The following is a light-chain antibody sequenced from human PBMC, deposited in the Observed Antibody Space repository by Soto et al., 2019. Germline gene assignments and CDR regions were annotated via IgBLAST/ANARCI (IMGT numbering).Light chain of an antibody. Sequence: QSALTQPASVSGSPGQSITISCTGTSSDIGYYNYVSWYQQHPGKAPKIMIYGVSNRPSGVSNRFSGSKSDNTASLTISGLQAEDEADYYCSSYTRSSTRIFGGGTKVTVL. CDR1: SSDIGYYNY. V-gene: IGLV2-14*03. CDR2: GVS. J-gene: IGLJ2*01. CDR3: SSYTRSSTRI.